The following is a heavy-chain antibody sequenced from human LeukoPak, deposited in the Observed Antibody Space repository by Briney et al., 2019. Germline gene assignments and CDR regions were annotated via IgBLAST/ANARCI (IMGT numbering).Heavy chain of an antibody. V-gene: IGHV3-48*01. J-gene: IGHJ5*02. D-gene: IGHD3-9*01. CDR2: I. CDR1: GFTFSSYS. Sequence: PGGSLRLSCAASGFTFSSYSMNWVRQAPGKGLEWVSYIYYADSVKGRFTISRDNAKNSLYLQMNSLRAEDTAVYYCARALRYFGWLSTSPEYNWFDPWGQGTLVTVSS. CDR3: ARALRYFGWLSTSPEYNWFDP.